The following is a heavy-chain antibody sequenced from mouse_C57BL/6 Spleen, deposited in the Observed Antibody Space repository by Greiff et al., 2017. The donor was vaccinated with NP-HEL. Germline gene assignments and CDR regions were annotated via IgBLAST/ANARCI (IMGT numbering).Heavy chain of an antibody. CDR3: ARAGTAFDY. D-gene: IGHD1-2*01. V-gene: IGHV1-26*01. Sequence: EVQLQQSGPELVKPGASVKISCKASGYTFTDYYMNWVKQSHGKSLEWIGDINPNNGGTSYNQKFKGKATLTVDQSSSTAYLELRSLTSEDSAVYYCARAGTAFDYWGQGTTLTVSS. CDR2: INPNNGGT. J-gene: IGHJ2*01. CDR1: GYTFTDYY.